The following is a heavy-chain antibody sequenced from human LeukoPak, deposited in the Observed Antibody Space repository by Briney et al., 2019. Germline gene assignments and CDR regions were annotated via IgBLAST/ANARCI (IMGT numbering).Heavy chain of an antibody. CDR1: GFTFSSYG. J-gene: IGHJ4*02. Sequence: GGSLRLSCAASGFTFSSYGMHWVRQAPGKGLEWVAFIRYDGSNKYYADSVKGRFTISRDNSKNTLYLQMNSLRAEDTAVYYCARGPVRAYYDFWSGYYGYWGQGTLVTVSS. CDR2: IRYDGSNK. CDR3: ARGPVRAYYDFWSGYYGY. V-gene: IGHV3-30*02. D-gene: IGHD3-3*01.